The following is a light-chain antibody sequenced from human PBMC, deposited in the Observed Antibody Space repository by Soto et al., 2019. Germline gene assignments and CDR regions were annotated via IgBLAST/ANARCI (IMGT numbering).Light chain of an antibody. V-gene: IGLV2-14*01. Sequence: QSALTQPASVSGSPGQSITISCTGTSRDVGAYNYVSWYQQHPGKAPKLMIYDVSDRPSGVSNRFSGSKSGNTASLTISGLQAEGEADYYGSSYTNSRTLVFGGGTKLTVL. CDR1: SRDVGAYNY. CDR2: DVS. J-gene: IGLJ2*01. CDR3: SSYTNSRTLV.